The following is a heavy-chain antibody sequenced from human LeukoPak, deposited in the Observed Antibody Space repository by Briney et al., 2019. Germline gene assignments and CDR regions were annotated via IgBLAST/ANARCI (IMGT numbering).Heavy chain of an antibody. D-gene: IGHD1-26*01. Sequence: SQTLSLTCTVSGGSISSGSYYWSWIRQPAGKGLEWIGYIYYSGSAYYNPSLKSRVTISVDTSKNQFSLKLSSVTAADTAVYYCAGPKGGWYSGSRGAFDIWGQGTMVTVSS. CDR3: AGPKGGWYSGSRGAFDI. V-gene: IGHV4-30-4*08. CDR2: IYYSGSA. CDR1: GGSISSGSYY. J-gene: IGHJ3*02.